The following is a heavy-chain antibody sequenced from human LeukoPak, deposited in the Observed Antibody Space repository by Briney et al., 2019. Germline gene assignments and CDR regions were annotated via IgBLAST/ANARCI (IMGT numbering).Heavy chain of an antibody. Sequence: GGSLKLSCAASGFAFNGHGMNWVRQAPGKGLEWVSYISSSSSNIYSADFVKGRFSISRDNAKNSVYLQMNSLRDEDTAVYYCVSQYCSGGSCFSHWGQGTLVTVSS. CDR3: VSQYCSGGSCFSH. J-gene: IGHJ4*02. D-gene: IGHD2-15*01. CDR2: ISSSSSNI. V-gene: IGHV3-48*02. CDR1: GFAFNGHG.